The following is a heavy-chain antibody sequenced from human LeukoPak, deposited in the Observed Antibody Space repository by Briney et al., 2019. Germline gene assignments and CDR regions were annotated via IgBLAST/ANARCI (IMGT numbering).Heavy chain of an antibody. J-gene: IGHJ4*02. CDR1: GFTFSDYY. CDR3: ASAPISKTNYFDY. V-gene: IGHV3-11*01. D-gene: IGHD2-2*01. Sequence: GGSLRLSCAASGFTFSDYYMSWIRQAPGKGLGWVSYISSSGSTIYYADSVKGRFTISRDNAKNSLYLQMNSLRAEDTAVYYCASAPISKTNYFDYWGQGTLVTVSS. CDR2: ISSSGSTI.